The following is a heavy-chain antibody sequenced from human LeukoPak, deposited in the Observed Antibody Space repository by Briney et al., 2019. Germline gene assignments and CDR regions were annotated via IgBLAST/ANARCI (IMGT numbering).Heavy chain of an antibody. Sequence: SETLSLTCTVSGGSVSSGSYYWSWIRQPPGKGLEWIGYIYYSGSTNYNPSLKSRVTISVDTSKNQFSLKLSSVTAADTAVYYCARGYCSSTSCYWVDDDVGDAFDIWGQGTMVTVSS. D-gene: IGHD2-2*01. J-gene: IGHJ3*02. CDR2: IYYSGST. V-gene: IGHV4-61*01. CDR3: ARGYCSSTSCYWVDDDVGDAFDI. CDR1: GGSVSSGSYY.